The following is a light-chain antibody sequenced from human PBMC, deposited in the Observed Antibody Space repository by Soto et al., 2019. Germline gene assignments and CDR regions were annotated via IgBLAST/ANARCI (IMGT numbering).Light chain of an antibody. J-gene: IGKJ2*01. CDR2: SNS. V-gene: IGKV2-28*01. CDR3: MQALQTPRT. CDR1: QSLLHSNGYNY. Sequence: DIEMTQSPLSLSVTPGEPASISCRSSQSLLHSNGYNYLDWYLQKQGQSPQLLISSNSNRDSGVPDRFSGSGSGTDFTLKISKVEAEDVGVYYCMQALQTPRTFGQGTKLEIK.